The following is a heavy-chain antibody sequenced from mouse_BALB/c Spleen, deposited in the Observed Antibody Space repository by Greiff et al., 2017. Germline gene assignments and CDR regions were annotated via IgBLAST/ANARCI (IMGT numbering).Heavy chain of an antibody. D-gene: IGHD1-1*01. V-gene: IGHV5-17*02. CDR3: ARRALYYGSSYWYFDV. CDR1: GFTFSSFG. J-gene: IGHJ1*01. Sequence: EVKLMESGGGLVQPGGSRKLSCAASGFTFSSFGMHWVRQAPEKGLEWVAYISSGSSTIYYADTVKGRFTISRDNPKNTLFLQMTSLRSEDTAMYYCARRALYYGSSYWYFDVWGAGTTVTVSS. CDR2: ISSGSSTI.